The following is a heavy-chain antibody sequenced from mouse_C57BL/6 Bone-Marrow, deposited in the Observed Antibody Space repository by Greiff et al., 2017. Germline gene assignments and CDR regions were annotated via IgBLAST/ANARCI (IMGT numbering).Heavy chain of an antibody. CDR1: GYTFTSYW. V-gene: IGHV1-64*01. D-gene: IGHD4-1*01. CDR2: IHPNSGST. CDR3: ARSWDAFFDY. J-gene: IGHJ2*01. Sequence: QVQLQQPGAELVKPGASVKLSCKASGYTFTSYWMHWVKQRPGQSLEWIGMIHPNSGSTNYNEKFKSKATLTVDKSSSTAYMQLSSLTSEDSAVYYCARSWDAFFDYWGQGTTRTVSS.